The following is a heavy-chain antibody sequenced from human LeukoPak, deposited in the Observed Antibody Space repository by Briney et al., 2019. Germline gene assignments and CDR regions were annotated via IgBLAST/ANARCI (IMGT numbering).Heavy chain of an antibody. CDR1: GGSFGGYY. J-gene: IGHJ4*02. Sequence: PSETLSPTCAVYGGSFGGYYWSWIRQPPGKGLEWIGEINHSGSTNYNPSLKSRVTISVDTSKNQFSLKLSSVTAADTAVYYCARGKRGYSSSWYDYWGQGTLVTVSS. CDR2: INHSGST. D-gene: IGHD6-13*01. CDR3: ARGKRGYSSSWYDY. V-gene: IGHV4-34*01.